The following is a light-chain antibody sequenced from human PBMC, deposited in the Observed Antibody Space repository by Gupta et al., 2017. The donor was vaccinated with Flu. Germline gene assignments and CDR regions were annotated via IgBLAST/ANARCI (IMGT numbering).Light chain of an antibody. CDR2: EAS. V-gene: IGKV3-11*01. J-gene: IGKJ1*01. CDR3: QQRRRWPT. CDR1: QSVDHY. Sequence: EIILTQSPAMLSLSPGERATLSCRASQSVDHYLAWYQQKPGQSPRLLIYEASNRATGVPVRFRGSGSGTDFTLTITSVAPDDFAVYYCQQRRRWPTFGLGTKVEVK.